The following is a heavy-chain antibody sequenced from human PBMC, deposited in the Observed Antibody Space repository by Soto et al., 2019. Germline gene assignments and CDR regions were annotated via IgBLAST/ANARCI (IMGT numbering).Heavy chain of an antibody. CDR2: ISGSGATI. CDR3: AKWDGAQGHGMDV. CDR1: GFTFSNYA. Sequence: EVQLLESGGGLVQPGGSLRLSCAASGFTFSNYAMRWVRQAPGKGLEWVSAISGSGATIYYAGSVKGRFTISRDNSKNTLYLQMNSLKAEDTALYYCAKWDGAQGHGMDVWGQGTTVTVSS. J-gene: IGHJ6*02. D-gene: IGHD4-17*01. V-gene: IGHV3-23*01.